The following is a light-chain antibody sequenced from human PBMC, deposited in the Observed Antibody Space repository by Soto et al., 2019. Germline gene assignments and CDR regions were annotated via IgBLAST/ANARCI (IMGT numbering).Light chain of an antibody. CDR3: QSYDSSLSVLYV. J-gene: IGLJ1*01. CDR1: NSNIGAGYE. Sequence: QSVLTQPPSVSGAPGQRVIISCTGSNSNIGAGYEVHWFQQLPGTAPKLLIYGNINRPSGVPDQFSGSKSGTSASLAITGLQPEDEADYYCQSYDSSLSVLYVFGTGTKLTVL. V-gene: IGLV1-40*01. CDR2: GNI.